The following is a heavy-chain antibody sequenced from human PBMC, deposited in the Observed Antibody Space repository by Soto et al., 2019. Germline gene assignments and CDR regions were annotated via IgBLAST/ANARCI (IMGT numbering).Heavy chain of an antibody. V-gene: IGHV6-1*01. D-gene: IGHD2-2*01. J-gene: IGHJ6*02. CDR3: ARDPGRIVVVPAASYYGMDV. CDR1: GDSVSSNSAA. CDR2: TYYRSKWYN. Sequence: SQTLSLTCAISGDSVSSNSAAWNWISQSPSRGLEWLGRTYYRSKWYNDYAVSVKSRITINPDTSKNQFSLQLNSVTPEDTAVYYCARDPGRIVVVPAASYYGMDVWAQGTTVTVSS.